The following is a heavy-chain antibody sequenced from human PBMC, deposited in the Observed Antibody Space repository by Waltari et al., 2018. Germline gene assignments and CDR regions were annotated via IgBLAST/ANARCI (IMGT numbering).Heavy chain of an antibody. V-gene: IGHV3-74*01. D-gene: IGHD2-2*01. CDR2: INSDESIT. J-gene: IGHJ6*03. Sequence: EVQLVESGGGLVQPGGPLRLSCAASGFTFSSYWMHWVRQAPGTGLVWVSRINSDESITNYADSVKGRFTISRDNAKNTLYLQMNSLRAEDTAVYYCARGSVIPGGPAQGYMDVWGKGTTGTVSS. CDR3: ARGSVIPGGPAQGYMDV. CDR1: GFTFSSYW.